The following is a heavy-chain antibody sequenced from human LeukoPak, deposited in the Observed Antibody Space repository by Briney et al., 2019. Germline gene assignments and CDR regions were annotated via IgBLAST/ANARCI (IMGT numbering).Heavy chain of an antibody. CDR3: ARDDYYYDSSGYYIALIDY. CDR1: GYTFTSYG. V-gene: IGHV1-18*01. J-gene: IGHJ4*02. D-gene: IGHD3-22*01. CDR2: ISAYNGNT. Sequence: GASVKVSCKASGYTFTSYGISWVRQASGQGLEWMGWISAYNGNTNYAQKLQGRVTMTTDTSTSTAYMELRSLRSDDTAVYYCARDDYYYDSSGYYIALIDYWGQGTLVTVSS.